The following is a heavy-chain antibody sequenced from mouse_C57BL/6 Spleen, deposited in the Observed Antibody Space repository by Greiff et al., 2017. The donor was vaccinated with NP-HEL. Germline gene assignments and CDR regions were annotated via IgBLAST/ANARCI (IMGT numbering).Heavy chain of an antibody. CDR3: ARKENSCYYARDY. Sequence: VQLQQSGAELVRPGTSVKMSCKASGYTFTNYWIGWAKQRPGHGLEWIGDIYPGGGYTNYHEKFKGKATLTADNSSSTAYMQFSSLTSEDSAIYYWARKENSCYYARDYWGQGASVTVSS. CDR2: IYPGGGYT. V-gene: IGHV1-63*01. J-gene: IGHJ4*01. CDR1: GYTFTNYW.